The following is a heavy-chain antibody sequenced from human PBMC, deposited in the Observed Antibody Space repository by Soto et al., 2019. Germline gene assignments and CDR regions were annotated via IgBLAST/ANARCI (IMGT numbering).Heavy chain of an antibody. CDR3: ARAPRDLCPNY. CDR2: IYNSGTT. J-gene: IGHJ4*02. CDR1: GVSISNYY. Sequence: SETLSLTCTIFGVSISNYYWTWIRQPPGKGPEWIGYIYNSGTTDYNPSLKSRVTISVDTSKNQFSLKLRSVTAADTAVYYCARAPRDLCPNYWGQGTLVTSPQ. V-gene: IGHV4-59*01.